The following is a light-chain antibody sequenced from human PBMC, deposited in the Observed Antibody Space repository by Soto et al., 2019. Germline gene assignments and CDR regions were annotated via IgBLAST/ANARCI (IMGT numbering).Light chain of an antibody. CDR1: QSVLYSSNNKNY. V-gene: IGKV4-1*01. J-gene: IGKJ4*01. CDR2: WAS. CDR3: QQYYSTPLT. Sequence: DIVMTQSPDSLSVSLGHRATINCKSSQSVLYSSNNKNYLAWYQQKPGQPPKLLIYWASTRESGVPDRFSGSGSGTDFTLTISSLQAEDVAVYYCQQYYSTPLTFGGGTKVDNK.